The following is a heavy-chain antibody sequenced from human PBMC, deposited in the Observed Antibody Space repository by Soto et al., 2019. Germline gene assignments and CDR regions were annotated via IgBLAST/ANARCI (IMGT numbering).Heavy chain of an antibody. D-gene: IGHD3-10*01. Sequence: ASVKVSCKASGGTFSSYTISWVRQAPGQGLEWMGRIIPILGIANYAQKFQGRVTITADKSTSTAYMELSSLRSEDTAVYYCARERPPYYGSGSYREAYWGQGTLVTVSS. CDR1: GGTFSSYT. V-gene: IGHV1-69*04. J-gene: IGHJ4*02. CDR3: ARERPPYYGSGSYREAY. CDR2: IIPILGIA.